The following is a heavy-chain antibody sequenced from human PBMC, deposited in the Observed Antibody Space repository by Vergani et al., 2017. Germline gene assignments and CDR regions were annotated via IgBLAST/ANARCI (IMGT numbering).Heavy chain of an antibody. J-gene: IGHJ3*02. CDR3: ARAYHDSSGYYYGGAFDI. V-gene: IGHV1-46*03. CDR1: GYTFTSYY. Sequence: QVQLVQSGAEVKKPGASVKVSCKASGYTFTSYYNHWVRQAPGQGLEWMGIINPSGGSTSYAQKFQGRVTMTRETSTSTVYMELSSLRSEDTAMYYCARAYHDSSGYYYGGAFDIWGQGTMVTVSS. CDR2: INPSGGST. D-gene: IGHD3-22*01.